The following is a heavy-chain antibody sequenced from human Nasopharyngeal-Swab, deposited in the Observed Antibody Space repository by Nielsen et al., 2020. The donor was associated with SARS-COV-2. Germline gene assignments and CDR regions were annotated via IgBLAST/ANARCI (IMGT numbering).Heavy chain of an antibody. D-gene: IGHD6-13*01. V-gene: IGHV1-8*01. CDR2: MSPNSGNT. CDR1: GYTFTSYD. J-gene: IGHJ4*02. Sequence: ASVKVSCKASGYTFTSYDINWVRQATGQGLEWMGWMSPNSGNTGYAQKFQGRVTMTRNTSISTAYMELSSLRSEDTAVYYCASLGSSSWAPFDYWGQGTLVTVSS. CDR3: ASLGSSSWAPFDY.